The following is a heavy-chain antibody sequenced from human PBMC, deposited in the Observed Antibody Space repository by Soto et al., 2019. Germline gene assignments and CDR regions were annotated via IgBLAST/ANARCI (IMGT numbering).Heavy chain of an antibody. D-gene: IGHD6-19*01. Sequence: QVQLVQSGAEEKKPGASVKVSCKASGYTFTGYAMHWVRQAPGQRLEWMGWINAGNGNTKYSQKYQGRVTITRDTSASPACLELSSLRSEDTAVYYCASAVAVPADFDYWGQGTLVTVSS. V-gene: IGHV1-3*05. CDR1: GYTFTGYA. CDR2: INAGNGNT. CDR3: ASAVAVPADFDY. J-gene: IGHJ4*02.